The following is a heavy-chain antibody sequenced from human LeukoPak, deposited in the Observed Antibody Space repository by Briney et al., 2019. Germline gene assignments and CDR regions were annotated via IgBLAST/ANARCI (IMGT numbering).Heavy chain of an antibody. D-gene: IGHD2-15*01. CDR2: MNPNSGNT. CDR3: ARVRVGVAARGYAFDI. V-gene: IGHV1-8*01. CDR1: GYTFTSYD. Sequence: ASVKVSCEASGYTFTSYDINWVRQATGQGLEWMGWMNPNSGNTGYAQKFQGRVTMTRNTSISTAYMELSSLRSEDTAVYYCARVRVGVAARGYAFDIWGQGTMVTVSS. J-gene: IGHJ3*02.